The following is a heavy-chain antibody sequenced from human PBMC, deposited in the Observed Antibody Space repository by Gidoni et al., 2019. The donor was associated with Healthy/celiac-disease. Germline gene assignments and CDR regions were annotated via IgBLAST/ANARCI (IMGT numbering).Heavy chain of an antibody. CDR1: GYTFTSYA. CDR2: INAGNG. D-gene: IGHD6-13*01. V-gene: IGHV1-3*01. J-gene: IGHJ6*03. CDR3: ARGAVAARRNYYYYYMDV. Sequence: QVQLVQSGAEVKKPGASVKVSCKASGYTFTSYAMHWVRQAPGQRLEWMGWINAGNGNTSASTAYMELSSLRSEDTVVYYCARGAVAARRNYYYYYMDVWGKGTTVTVSS.